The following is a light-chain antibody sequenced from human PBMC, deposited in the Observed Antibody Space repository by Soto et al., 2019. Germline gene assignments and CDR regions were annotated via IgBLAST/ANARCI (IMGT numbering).Light chain of an antibody. CDR3: CSYAGSYTLV. CDR2: DVT. J-gene: IGLJ3*02. Sequence: QSALTQPRSVSESPGQSVTISCTGTNTDVGTYNYVSWYQQHPGKAPKLMIFDVTKRPSGVPDRFSGSKSGNTASLTISGLQAEDEADYSCCSYAGSYTLVFGGGTKLTVL. CDR1: NTDVGTYNY. V-gene: IGLV2-11*01.